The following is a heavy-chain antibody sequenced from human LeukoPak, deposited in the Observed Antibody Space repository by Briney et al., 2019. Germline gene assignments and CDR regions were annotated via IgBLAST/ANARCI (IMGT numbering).Heavy chain of an antibody. D-gene: IGHD3-3*01. CDR1: GFTLSTNA. Sequence: PGGSLRLSCLTSGFTLSTNAMSWVRQAPGKGLEWIGRIKTKTSGGTTDYIAPVRGRFTISRDDSKNMLYLQMSSLKTEDTAVYYCTTISAIFGVVIPDYWGQGTLVTVSS. CDR3: TTISAIFGVVIPDY. CDR2: IKTKTSGGTT. V-gene: IGHV3-15*01. J-gene: IGHJ4*02.